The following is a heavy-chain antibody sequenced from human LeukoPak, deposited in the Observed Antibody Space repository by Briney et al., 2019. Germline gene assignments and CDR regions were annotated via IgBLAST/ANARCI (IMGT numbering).Heavy chain of an antibody. CDR2: INPNSGGT. CDR1: GYTFTGYY. Sequence: ASVKVSCKASGYTFTGYYMHWVRQAPGQGLEWMGWINPNSGGTNYAQKFQGRVTMTRDTSISTAYMELSRLRPDDTAVYYCARGSFLPFLYYYDSSGSYFDYWGQGTLVTVSS. D-gene: IGHD3-22*01. J-gene: IGHJ4*02. CDR3: ARGSFLPFLYYYDSSGSYFDY. V-gene: IGHV1-2*02.